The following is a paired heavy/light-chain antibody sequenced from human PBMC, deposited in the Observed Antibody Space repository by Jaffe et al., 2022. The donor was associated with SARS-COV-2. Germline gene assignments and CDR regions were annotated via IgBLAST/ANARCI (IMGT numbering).Heavy chain of an antibody. CDR1: GFTFSNYN. V-gene: IGHV3-48*01. D-gene: IGHD5-18*01. CDR3: ARDGYSYGLDY. CDR2: ISSSSRTT. Sequence: EVQLVESGGGLVQPGGSLRLSCAASGFTFSNYNMIWVRQAPGKGLEWVSYISSSSRTTLYANSVKGRFTISRDNAKNSLYLQMNSLRAEDTAVYYCARDGYSYGLDYWGQGTLVTLSS. J-gene: IGHJ4*02.
Light chain of an antibody. J-gene: IGLJ3*02. Sequence: QSALTQPASVSGSPGQSITISCTGTSSDVGSYNLVSWYQQHPGKAPKLMIYEGTKRPSGVSNRFSGSKSGNTASLTISGLQADDEADYYCCSYAGASTPWVFGGGTKLTVL. CDR3: CSYAGASTPWV. V-gene: IGLV2-23*01. CDR1: SSDVGSYNL. CDR2: EGT.